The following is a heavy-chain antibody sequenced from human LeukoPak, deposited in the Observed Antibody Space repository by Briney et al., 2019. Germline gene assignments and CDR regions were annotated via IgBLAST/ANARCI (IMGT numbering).Heavy chain of an antibody. CDR3: ARLPRYGVSDHFDY. J-gene: IGHJ4*02. CDR1: GDSIDSYY. D-gene: IGHD5/OR15-5a*01. CDR2: IYYRGTT. Sequence: SETLSLTCTGSGDSIDSYYWSWIRQPPGKGLEWIGYIYYRGTTSYNPFLKSRVTISVDTSKNQFSLKLNSVTAADTAVYYCARLPRYGVSDHFDYWGQGILVIVSS. V-gene: IGHV4-59*12.